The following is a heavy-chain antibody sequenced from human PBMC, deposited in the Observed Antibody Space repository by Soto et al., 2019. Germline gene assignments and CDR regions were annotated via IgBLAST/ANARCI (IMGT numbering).Heavy chain of an antibody. CDR2: ISISSITI. Sequence: GGSLRLSCAASGFTFSSYSMNWVRQAPGKGLEWVSYISISSITIYYADSVEGRFTISRDNAKNSLYLQMNSLRAEDTAVYYCARDGDLYGDYVGVLDYWGQGTLVTVSS. CDR1: GFTFSSYS. V-gene: IGHV3-48*01. D-gene: IGHD4-17*01. J-gene: IGHJ4*02. CDR3: ARDGDLYGDYVGVLDY.